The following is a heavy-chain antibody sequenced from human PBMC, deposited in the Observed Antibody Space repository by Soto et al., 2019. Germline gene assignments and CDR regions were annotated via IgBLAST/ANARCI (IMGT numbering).Heavy chain of an antibody. CDR3: ARGHSTDCSNGVCSFFYNHEMDV. V-gene: IGHV1-2*04. CDR1: GYSFTDYH. J-gene: IGHJ6*02. CDR2: INPKSGGT. D-gene: IGHD2-8*01. Sequence: WASVKVSCKASGYSFTDYHIHWVRQAPGQGLEWLARINPKSGGTSTAQKFQGWVTMTRDRSISTVYMELTRLRSDDTAVYFCARGHSTDCSNGVCSFFYNHEMDVWGQGTTVTVSS.